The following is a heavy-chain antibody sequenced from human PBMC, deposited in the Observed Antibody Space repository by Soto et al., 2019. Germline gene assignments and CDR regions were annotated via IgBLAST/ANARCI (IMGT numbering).Heavy chain of an antibody. CDR2: ISGSGGST. D-gene: IGHD6-13*01. CDR1: GFTFDDYA. V-gene: IGHV3-23*01. CDR3: AKLPGIAAAGTEFDY. Sequence: TGGSLRLSCAASGFTFDDYAMHWVRQAPGEGLEWVSAISGSGGSTYYADSVKGRFTISRDNSKNTLYLQMNSLRAEDTAVYYCAKLPGIAAAGTEFDYWGQGTLVTVSS. J-gene: IGHJ4*02.